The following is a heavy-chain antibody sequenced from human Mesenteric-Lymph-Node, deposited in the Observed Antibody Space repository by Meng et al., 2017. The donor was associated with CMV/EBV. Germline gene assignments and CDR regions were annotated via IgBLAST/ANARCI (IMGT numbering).Heavy chain of an antibody. CDR1: GFTFGDYA. Sequence: GGSLRLSCTASGFTFGDYAMSWVRQAPGKGLEWVGFIRSKAYGGTTEYAASVKGRFTISRDDSKSIAYLQMNSLKTEDTAVYYCTTFYSSSWYVRAAGGDDYWGQGTLVTVSS. J-gene: IGHJ4*02. D-gene: IGHD6-13*01. CDR3: TTFYSSSWYVRAAGGDDY. V-gene: IGHV3-49*04. CDR2: IRSKAYGGTT.